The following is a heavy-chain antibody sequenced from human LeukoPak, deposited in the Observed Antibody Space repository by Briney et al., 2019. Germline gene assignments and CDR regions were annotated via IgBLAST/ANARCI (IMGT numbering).Heavy chain of an antibody. D-gene: IGHD3-22*01. CDR2: INHSGST. Sequence: SETLSLTCAVYGGSFSGYYWSWIRQPPGKGLEWIGEINHSGSTNYNPSLKSRVTISVDTSKNQFSLKLSSVTAADTAVYYCCRSYYDSSGADYWGQGTLVTVSS. CDR1: GGSFSGYY. CDR3: CRSYYDSSGADY. J-gene: IGHJ4*02. V-gene: IGHV4-34*01.